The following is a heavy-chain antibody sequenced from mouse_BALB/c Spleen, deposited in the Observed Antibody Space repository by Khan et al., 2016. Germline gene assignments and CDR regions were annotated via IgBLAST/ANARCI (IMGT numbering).Heavy chain of an antibody. CDR3: VRQDYDWGWVAY. CDR1: GFTFNTYA. Sequence: EVQLVESGGGLVQPKGSLKLSCAASGFTFNTYAMNWVRQAPGKGLEWVARISSKSNNYATYYADSVKDRFTISRDDSQSMLYLQLNNLKTEDTAMYYCVRQDYDWGWVAYWGQGTLVTGSA. D-gene: IGHD2-4*01. V-gene: IGHV10-1*02. CDR2: ISSKSNNYAT. J-gene: IGHJ3*01.